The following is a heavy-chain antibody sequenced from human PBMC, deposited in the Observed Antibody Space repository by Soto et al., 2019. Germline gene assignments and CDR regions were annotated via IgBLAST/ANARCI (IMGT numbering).Heavy chain of an antibody. J-gene: IGHJ4*02. CDR2: IIPIFGTP. CDR1: GGIFSTYA. Sequence: QVQLVQSGAEVKKAGSSVKVSCKASGGIFSTYAISWLRQAPGQGLEWMGGIIPIFGTPNYAQRFQGRGTITADQSTTTSYMELSRRKSEDTAVYYCARDRDDYGSGNYYNRIDFWGQGTLVTVSS. V-gene: IGHV1-69*01. D-gene: IGHD3-10*01. CDR3: ARDRDDYGSGNYYNRIDF.